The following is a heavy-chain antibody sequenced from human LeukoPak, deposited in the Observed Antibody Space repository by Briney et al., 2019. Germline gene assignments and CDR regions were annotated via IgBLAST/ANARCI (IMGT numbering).Heavy chain of an antibody. V-gene: IGHV4-34*01. CDR2: INHSGST. J-gene: IGHJ5*02. CDR1: GGSFSGYY. Sequence: SETLSLTCAVYGGSFSGYYWSWIRQPPGKGLEWIGEINHSGSTNYNPSLKSRVTVSVDTSKNQFSLKLSSVTAADTAVYYCARRTHSIVVVPAARSGCFDPWGQGTLVTVSS. D-gene: IGHD2-2*01. CDR3: ARRTHSIVVVPAARSGCFDP.